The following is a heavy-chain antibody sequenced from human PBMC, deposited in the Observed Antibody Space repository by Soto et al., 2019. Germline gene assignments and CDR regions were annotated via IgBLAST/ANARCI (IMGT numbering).Heavy chain of an antibody. J-gene: IGHJ4*02. CDR1: GFSLSSTRMA. CDR3: AHIVVAGLGYYFDY. Sequence: QITLKESGPTLVKPTQTLTLTCTFSGFSLSSTRMAVGWIRQPPGKALEWLALIYWDDDKRYSPFLKSRLTITKDTSKNQVALTMSNMDPVDTARDYCAHIVVAGLGYYFDYWGQGTLVTVSS. V-gene: IGHV2-5*02. D-gene: IGHD6-19*01. CDR2: IYWDDDK.